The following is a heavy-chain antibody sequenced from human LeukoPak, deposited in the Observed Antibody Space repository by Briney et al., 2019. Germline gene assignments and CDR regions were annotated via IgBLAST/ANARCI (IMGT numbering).Heavy chain of an antibody. V-gene: IGHV3-7*01. D-gene: IGHD3-22*01. CDR1: GFTFVNYW. Sequence: GGSLRLSCAASGFTFVNYWMSWVRQAPGKGLEWVANIKEDGSEKFYADSVKGRFTIARDIAKNALYLQMSNLRAENSPGLFCARVGYYDPNGFFFDYWGQGSLVTVSS. CDR3: ARVGYYDPNGFFFDY. CDR2: IKEDGSEK. J-gene: IGHJ4*02.